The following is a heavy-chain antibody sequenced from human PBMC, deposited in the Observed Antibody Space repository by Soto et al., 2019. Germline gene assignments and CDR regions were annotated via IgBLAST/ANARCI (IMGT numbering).Heavy chain of an antibody. D-gene: IGHD3-22*01. CDR1: GFTFRNYG. Sequence: GGSLRLSCAASGFTFRNYGMNWGRQAPGKGLEGVSYIGLGSSTKYYADSVEGRFTISRDNARNSLYLEMNTLRAEDTAVYYCARDQLYYNDISGRPLNAFDVWGQGTMVTVSS. CDR3: ARDQLYYNDISGRPLNAFDV. CDR2: IGLGSSTK. V-gene: IGHV3-48*01. J-gene: IGHJ3*01.